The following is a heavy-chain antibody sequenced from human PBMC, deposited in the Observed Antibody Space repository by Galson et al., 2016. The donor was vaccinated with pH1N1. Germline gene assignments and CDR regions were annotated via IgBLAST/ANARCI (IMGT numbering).Heavy chain of an antibody. CDR1: GDIFINYP. CDR3: ASGGGTYYQTYWYFHL. D-gene: IGHD3-22*01. J-gene: IGHJ2*01. Sequence: SVKVSCKASGDIFINYPISWVRQAPGQGLEWMGGIMPIFDKPTYAQKFKGRVTITTDKSTSTTYMGLSSLRSEYTDVYYCASGGGTYYQTYWYFHLWGRGTLVTVSS. CDR2: IMPIFDKP. V-gene: IGHV1-69*05.